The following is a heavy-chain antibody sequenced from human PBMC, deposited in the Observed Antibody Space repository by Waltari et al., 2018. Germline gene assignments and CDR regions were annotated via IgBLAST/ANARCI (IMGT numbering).Heavy chain of an antibody. CDR3: ARASPPYSGDSYGGWFDP. V-gene: IGHV4-59*11. D-gene: IGHD6-19*01. CDR2: MYHSGIT. J-gene: IGHJ5*02. Sequence: QVQLQESGPGLVEPSETLSLTCSVSDGSIRSLYWTWMRQSPGKGLEWIGYMYHSGITHYNPSLKSRVTISADTSKNQFSLQLISVTPADTAVYYCARASPPYSGDSYGGWFDPWGQGILVTVSS. CDR1: DGSIRSLY.